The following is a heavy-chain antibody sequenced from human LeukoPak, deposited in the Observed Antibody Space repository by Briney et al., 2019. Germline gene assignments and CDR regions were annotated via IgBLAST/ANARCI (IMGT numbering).Heavy chain of an antibody. Sequence: GGSLRLSCAASGFTFSSYAMSWVRQAPGKGLEWVSHITGGSHYIYYADSVKGRFTISRDNAKNSLYLQMNNLRAEDTAVYYSARRGAGFDYWGLGTLVTVSS. D-gene: IGHD1-26*01. CDR3: ARRGAGFDY. V-gene: IGHV3-21*01. CDR2: ITGGSHYI. CDR1: GFTFSSYA. J-gene: IGHJ4*02.